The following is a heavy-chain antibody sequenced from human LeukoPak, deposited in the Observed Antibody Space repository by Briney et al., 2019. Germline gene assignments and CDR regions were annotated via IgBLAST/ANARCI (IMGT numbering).Heavy chain of an antibody. CDR1: GYSFTGYW. CDR3: AKHSTYYGMDV. J-gene: IGHJ6*02. Sequence: GESLKISCKGFGYSFTGYWIGWVRQMPGKGLEWMGIIYPGDSDTRYSPSFQGQVTISADKSISTAYLQWSSLKASDTAIYYCAKHSTYYGMDVWGQGTTVTVSS. CDR2: IYPGDSDT. V-gene: IGHV5-51*01.